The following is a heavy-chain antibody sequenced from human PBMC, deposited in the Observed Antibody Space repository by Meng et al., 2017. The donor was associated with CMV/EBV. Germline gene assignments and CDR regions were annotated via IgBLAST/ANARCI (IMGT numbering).Heavy chain of an antibody. CDR3: ARGYSSSSVRYSSGWYGSYYYYGMDV. D-gene: IGHD6-19*01. Sequence: SQTLSLTCAFYGGSFSGYYWSWIRQPPGKGLEWIGEINHSGSTNYNPSLKSRVTISVDTSKNQFSLKLSSVTAADTAVYYCARGYSSSSVRYSSGWYGSYYYYGMDVWGQGTTVTVSS. V-gene: IGHV4-34*01. J-gene: IGHJ6*02. CDR2: INHSGST. CDR1: GGSFSGYY.